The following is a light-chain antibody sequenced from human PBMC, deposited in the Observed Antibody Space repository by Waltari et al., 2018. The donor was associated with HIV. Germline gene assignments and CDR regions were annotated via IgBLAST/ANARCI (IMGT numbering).Light chain of an antibody. CDR1: SSDVGGYHY. V-gene: IGLV2-14*01. CDR2: EVS. J-gene: IGLJ1*01. Sequence: QSALTQPASVSGSPGQSITISCTGTSSDVGGYHYVSWYQQFTGKAPKLMISEVSKRPSWVSVRHSGSRSCNTASQTISGLQAENEADYYCSSYTAGCTLVIFVTGTKVIDL. CDR3: SSYTAGCTLVI.